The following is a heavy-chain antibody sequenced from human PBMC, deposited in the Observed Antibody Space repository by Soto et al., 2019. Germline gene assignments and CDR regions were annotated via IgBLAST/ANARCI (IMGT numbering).Heavy chain of an antibody. CDR1: GGSISSSSYY. V-gene: IGHV4-39*01. CDR3: ARGRLISSYYDILTGYPLDAFDI. CDR2: IYYSGST. Sequence: SETLSLTCTVSGGSISSSSYYWGWIRHPPGKGLEWIGSIYYSGSTYYNPSLKSRVTISVDTSKNQFSLKLSSVTAADTAVYYCARGRLISSYYDILTGYPLDAFDIWRQGTMVTVSS. J-gene: IGHJ3*02. D-gene: IGHD3-9*01.